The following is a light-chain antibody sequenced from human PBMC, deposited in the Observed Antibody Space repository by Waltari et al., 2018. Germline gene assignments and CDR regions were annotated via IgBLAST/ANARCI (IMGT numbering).Light chain of an antibody. CDR2: DVS. V-gene: IGKV3-11*01. J-gene: IGKJ4*01. CDR1: QSVRTY. Sequence: EIVFTHSPATLSLSPGERATPSCWDSQSVRTYLAWYQQKPGQAPRLFISDVSNRATGIPARFSGSGSGTDFTLTISSLEPEDFAIYYCQQRYSWPLTFGGGTKVEIK. CDR3: QQRYSWPLT.